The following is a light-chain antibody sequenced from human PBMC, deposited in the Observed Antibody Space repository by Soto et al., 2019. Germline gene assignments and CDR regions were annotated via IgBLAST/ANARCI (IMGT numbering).Light chain of an antibody. CDR2: DVT. J-gene: IGLJ2*01. CDR3: SSYTSSSTRVV. Sequence: QSALTQPASVSGSPGQSITISCTGTSSDVGRYNYVYWYQQHPGKAPKLMIYDVTNRPSGVSNRFSGSKSGNTASLTISGLQAEDEADYYCSSYTSSSTRVVFGGGTKLTVL. CDR1: SSDVGRYNY. V-gene: IGLV2-14*01.